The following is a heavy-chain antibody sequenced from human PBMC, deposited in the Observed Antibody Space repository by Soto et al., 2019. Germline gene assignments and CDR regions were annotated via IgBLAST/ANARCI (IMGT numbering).Heavy chain of an antibody. D-gene: IGHD1-26*01. Sequence: QVQLQQWGAGLLKPSETLSLTCAVYGGSFSGYYWSWIRQPPGKGLEWIGEINHSGSTNYNPSLKSRVTISVDTSKNLFSLKLSSVTAADTAVYYCARAPAATSTAFDYWGQGTLVTVSS. CDR1: GGSFSGYY. CDR3: ARAPAATSTAFDY. J-gene: IGHJ4*02. CDR2: INHSGST. V-gene: IGHV4-34*01.